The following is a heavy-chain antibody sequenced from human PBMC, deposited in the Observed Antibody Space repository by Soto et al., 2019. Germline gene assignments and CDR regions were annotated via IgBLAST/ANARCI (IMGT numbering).Heavy chain of an antibody. CDR3: ARVNYSSSWQNSAKYSQH. Sequence: SETLSLTCAVYGGSFSGYYWSWIRQPPGKGLEWIGEINHSGSTNYNPSLKSRVTISVDTSKNQFSLKLSSVTAADTAVYYCARVNYSSSWQNSAKYSQHWGKGTLVTVPS. V-gene: IGHV4-34*01. CDR2: INHSGST. CDR1: GGSFSGYY. J-gene: IGHJ1*01. D-gene: IGHD6-13*01.